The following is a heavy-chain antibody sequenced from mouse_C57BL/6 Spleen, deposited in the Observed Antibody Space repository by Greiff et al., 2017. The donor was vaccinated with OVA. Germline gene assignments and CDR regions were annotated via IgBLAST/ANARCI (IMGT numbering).Heavy chain of an antibody. CDR1: GFTFSSYA. Sequence: EVQVVESGGGLVKPGGSLKLSCAASGFTFSSYAMSWVRQTPEKRLEWVATISDGGSYTYYPDNVKGRFTISGDNAKNNLYLQMSHLKSEDTAMYYCAREGYFDVWGTGTTVTVSS. J-gene: IGHJ1*03. CDR2: ISDGGSYT. CDR3: AREGYFDV. V-gene: IGHV5-4*01.